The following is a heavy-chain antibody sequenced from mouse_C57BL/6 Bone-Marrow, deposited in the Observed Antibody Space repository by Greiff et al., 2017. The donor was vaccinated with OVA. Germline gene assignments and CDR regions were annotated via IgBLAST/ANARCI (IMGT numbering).Heavy chain of an antibody. D-gene: IGHD3-2*02. CDR3: ARVQDSSGYCYYYAMDY. V-gene: IGHV3-6*01. J-gene: IGHJ4*01. CDR2: ISYDGSN. Sequence: EVKLQESGPGLVKPSQSLSLTCSVTGYSITSGYYWNWIRQFPGNKLEWMGYISYDGSNNYNPSLKNRISIPRDTSKNQFFLKLNSVTTEDTSTYYCARVQDSSGYCYYYAMDYWGQGTSVTVSS. CDR1: GYSITSGYY.